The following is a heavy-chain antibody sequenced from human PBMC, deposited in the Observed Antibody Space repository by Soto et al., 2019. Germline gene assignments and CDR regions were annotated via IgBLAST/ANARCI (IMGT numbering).Heavy chain of an antibody. CDR1: GGSISSYY. V-gene: IGHV4-59*01. D-gene: IGHD1-20*01. CDR3: ARYKSNYYYGMDV. Sequence: SETLSLTCNVSGGSISSYYWSWIRQPPGKGLEWIGYIYYSGITNYNPSLKSRVTISVDTSKNQFSLKLSSVTAADTAVYYCARYKSNYYYGMDVWGQGTTVTVSS. J-gene: IGHJ6*02. CDR2: IYYSGIT.